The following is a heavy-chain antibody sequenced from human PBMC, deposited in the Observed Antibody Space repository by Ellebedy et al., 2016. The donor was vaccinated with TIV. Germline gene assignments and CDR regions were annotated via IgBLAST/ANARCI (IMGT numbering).Heavy chain of an antibody. J-gene: IGHJ6*02. D-gene: IGHD5-18*01. CDR3: ARRGIQPYYYGMDV. V-gene: IGHV1-46*01. CDR2: INPSGGST. CDR1: GGTFSSYA. Sequence: AASVKVSCKASGGTFSSYAISWVRQAPGQGLEWMGIINPSGGSTSYAQKFQGRVTMTRDTSTSTVYMELSSLRSEDTAVYYCARRGIQPYYYGMDVWGQGTTVTVSS.